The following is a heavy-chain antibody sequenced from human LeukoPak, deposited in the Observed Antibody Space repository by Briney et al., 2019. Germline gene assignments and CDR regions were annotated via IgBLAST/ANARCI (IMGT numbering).Heavy chain of an antibody. CDR1: GFTFSSYA. Sequence: GGSLRLSCAASGFTFSSYAVSWVRQAPGKGLEWVSAISGSGGSTYYADSVKGRFTISRDNSKNTLYLQMNSLRAEDTAVYYCALQPFEYSSSYYFDYWGQGTLVTVSS. D-gene: IGHD6-6*01. J-gene: IGHJ4*02. CDR3: ALQPFEYSSSYYFDY. V-gene: IGHV3-23*01. CDR2: ISGSGGST.